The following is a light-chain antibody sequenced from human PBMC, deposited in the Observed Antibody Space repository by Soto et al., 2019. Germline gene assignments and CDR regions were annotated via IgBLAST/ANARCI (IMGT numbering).Light chain of an antibody. CDR2: ENY. CDR1: SSNIENNY. CDR3: GTWDNSLSAGV. J-gene: IGLJ2*01. V-gene: IGLV1-51*02. Sequence: QSALTQPPSVSAAPGQKVTISCSGSSSNIENNYVSWYQQLPGTAPKLLIYENYNRPSGIPDRFSGSKSGTSATLGITGLQTGDEADYYCGTWDNSLSAGVFGGGTKLTVL.